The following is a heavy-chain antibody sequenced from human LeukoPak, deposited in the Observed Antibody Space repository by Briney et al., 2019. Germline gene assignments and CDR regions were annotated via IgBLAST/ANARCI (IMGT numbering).Heavy chain of an antibody. CDR3: ARGRRRITMIVAGAFDI. D-gene: IGHD3-22*01. CDR2: INHSGST. V-gene: IGHV4-39*07. CDR1: GGSISSSGYY. J-gene: IGHJ3*02. Sequence: PSETLSLTCTVSGGSISSSGYYWGWIRQPPGKGLEWIGEINHSGSTNYNPSLKSRVTISVDTSKNQFSLKLSSVTAADTAVYYCARGRRRITMIVAGAFDIWGQGTMVTVSS.